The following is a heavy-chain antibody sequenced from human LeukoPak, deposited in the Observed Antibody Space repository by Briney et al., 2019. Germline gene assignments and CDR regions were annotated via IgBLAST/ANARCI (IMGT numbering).Heavy chain of an antibody. V-gene: IGHV3-48*03. CDR3: ARDYYDILTGRRGFDY. Sequence: AGGSLRLSCAASGFTFSSYEMNWVRQAPGKGLEWVSYISSGSTIYYADSVKGRFTISRDNAKNSLYLQMNSLRAEDTAVYYCARDYYDILTGRRGFDYWGQGTLVTVSS. CDR2: ISSGSTI. CDR1: GFTFSSYE. J-gene: IGHJ4*02. D-gene: IGHD3-9*01.